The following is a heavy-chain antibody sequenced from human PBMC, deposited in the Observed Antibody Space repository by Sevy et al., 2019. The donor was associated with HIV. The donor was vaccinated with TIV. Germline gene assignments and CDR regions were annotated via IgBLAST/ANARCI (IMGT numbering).Heavy chain of an antibody. CDR3: ARGGYYYDNAAYYALDS. CDR1: GFTFSNYA. D-gene: IGHD3-22*01. CDR2: IWSDGAYQ. V-gene: IGHV3-33*01. Sequence: SLRLSCAATGFTFSNYAMHWVRQAPGKGMEWVAIIWSDGAYQYHGDSVKGRFTISRDNSKNTLYLQMNNVRVEDTAVYYCARGGYYYDNAAYYALDSWGQRTLVTVSS. J-gene: IGHJ4*02.